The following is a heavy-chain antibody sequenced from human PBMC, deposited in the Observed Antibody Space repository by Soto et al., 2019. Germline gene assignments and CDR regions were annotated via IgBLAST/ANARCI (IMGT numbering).Heavy chain of an antibody. Sequence: EVQLLESGGGLVQPGGSLRLSCAASGFTFSSYAMSWVRQAPGKGLEWVSAISGSGGSTYYADSVKGRFTISRDNSKNTLYLQMNSLRAEDTAVYYCAKETYDYIWGCYPLYYFDYWGQGTLVTVSS. CDR3: AKETYDYIWGCYPLYYFDY. V-gene: IGHV3-23*01. CDR1: GFTFSSYA. CDR2: ISGSGGST. D-gene: IGHD3-16*02. J-gene: IGHJ4*02.